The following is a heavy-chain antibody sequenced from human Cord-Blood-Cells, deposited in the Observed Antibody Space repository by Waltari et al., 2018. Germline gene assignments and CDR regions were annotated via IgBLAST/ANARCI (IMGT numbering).Heavy chain of an antibody. D-gene: IGHD5-12*01. V-gene: IGHV4-39*01. J-gene: IGHJ4*02. CDR2: IYYSGST. CDR1: GGSISSSSYY. Sequence: QLQLQESGPGLVKPSETLSLTCTVSGGSISSSSYYWGWIRPPPGKGLEWIGRIYYSGSTDSNPPLKSRVTISVDTSKNQFSLKLSSVTAADTAVYYCARQRRFASGPTVATIDYWGQGTLVTVSS. CDR3: ARQRRFASGPTVATIDY.